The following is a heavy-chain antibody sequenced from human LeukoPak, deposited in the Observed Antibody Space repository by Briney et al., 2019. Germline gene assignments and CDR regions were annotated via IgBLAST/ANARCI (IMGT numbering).Heavy chain of an antibody. CDR1: GFPFSDYW. D-gene: IGHD2-8*02. Sequence: GGSLRLSCAASGFPFSDYWMHWVRQAPGKGLVWVSRLNSDGSTTNYADSVKGRFTISRDNAKNTVYLQMNSLRADDTAVYYCLGTGLYSYWGQGTLVTVSS. J-gene: IGHJ4*02. CDR3: LGTGLYSY. CDR2: LNSDGSTT. V-gene: IGHV3-74*01.